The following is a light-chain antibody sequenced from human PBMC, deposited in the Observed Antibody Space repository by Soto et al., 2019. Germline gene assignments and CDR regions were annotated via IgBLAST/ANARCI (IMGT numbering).Light chain of an antibody. J-gene: IGKJ1*01. CDR3: QQYYTCPRT. CDR1: QGFSSY. V-gene: IGKV1-8*01. CDR2: GAS. Sequence: AIRMTQSPSSFSASTGDRVTITCRASQGFSSYLAWYQQKPGKAPRLLIYGASTLQSGVPSRFSGSGSGAEFTLTISWLQSEDSATYYCQQYYTCPRTFGQGTKVEI.